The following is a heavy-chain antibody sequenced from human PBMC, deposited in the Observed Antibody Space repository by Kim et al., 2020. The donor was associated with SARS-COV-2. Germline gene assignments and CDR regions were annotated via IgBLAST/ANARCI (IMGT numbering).Heavy chain of an antibody. CDR2: IWYDGSNK. Sequence: GGSLRLSCAASGFTFSSYGMHWVRQAPGKGLEWVAVIWYDGSNKWYADSVKGRFTISRDHSKNTLYLQMNSLRAEDTAVYYCARDQRGDIVATSGGYYYYGMDVWGQGTTVTVSS. D-gene: IGHD5-12*01. CDR1: GFTFSSYG. CDR3: ARDQRGDIVATSGGYYYYGMDV. V-gene: IGHV3-33*01. J-gene: IGHJ6*02.